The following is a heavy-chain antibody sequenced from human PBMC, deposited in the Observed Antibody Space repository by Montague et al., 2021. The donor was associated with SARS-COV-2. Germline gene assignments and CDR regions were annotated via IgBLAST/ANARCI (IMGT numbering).Heavy chain of an antibody. J-gene: IGHJ4*02. CDR3: ARQARPTVTPFDY. D-gene: IGHD4-17*01. CDR1: GGSIRTSSYY. Sequence: SETLSLTCTVSGGSIRTSSYYWGWIRQPPGKGLDWIGSIYYSGSTYYYPSLKSRVTISVDTSKNQFSLNLSSAAAADTAVYYCARQARPTVTPFDYWGQGTLVTVS. CDR2: IYYSGST. V-gene: IGHV4-39*01.